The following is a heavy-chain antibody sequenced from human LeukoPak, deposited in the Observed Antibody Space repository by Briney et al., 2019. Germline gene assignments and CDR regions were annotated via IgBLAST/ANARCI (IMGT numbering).Heavy chain of an antibody. Sequence: QAGGSLRLSCAASGFTFSSYGMSWVRQTPGKGLEWVANIKQDESEKYYVDSVKGRFTISRDNARNSLYLQMNSLRAEDTAVYYCARLSLNSGSYFDYWGQGTLVTVSS. CDR3: ARLSLNSGSYFDY. CDR1: GFTFSSYG. D-gene: IGHD1-26*01. CDR2: IKQDESEK. J-gene: IGHJ4*02. V-gene: IGHV3-7*01.